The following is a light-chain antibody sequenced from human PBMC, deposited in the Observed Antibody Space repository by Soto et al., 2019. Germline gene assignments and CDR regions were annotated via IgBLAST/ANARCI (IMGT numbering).Light chain of an antibody. V-gene: IGKV1-39*01. CDR2: DAS. Sequence: DMQITHSPSSLSASVLYRVTITCQASQDISNYLNWYQQTPGKAPKLLIYDASNLETGVPSRFSGSGSGTDFTLTIATLQREDFATYYCQQSFTTPLTFGGGTKV. CDR1: QDISNY. J-gene: IGKJ4*01. CDR3: QQSFTTPLT.